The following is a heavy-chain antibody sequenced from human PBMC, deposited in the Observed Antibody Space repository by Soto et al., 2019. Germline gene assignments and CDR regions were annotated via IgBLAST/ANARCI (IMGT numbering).Heavy chain of an antibody. CDR3: ARLKYNWNYSPRLGDAFDI. D-gene: IGHD1-7*01. J-gene: IGHJ3*02. CDR2: IYHSGST. CDR1: GGSISSSNW. V-gene: IGHV4-4*02. Sequence: QVQLQESGPGLVKPSGTLSLTCAVSGGSISSSNWWSWVRQPPGKGLEWIGEIYHSGSTNYNPSLKSRVTISVDKSKNQFSLKLSSVTAADTAVYYCARLKYNWNYSPRLGDAFDIWGQGTMVTVSS.